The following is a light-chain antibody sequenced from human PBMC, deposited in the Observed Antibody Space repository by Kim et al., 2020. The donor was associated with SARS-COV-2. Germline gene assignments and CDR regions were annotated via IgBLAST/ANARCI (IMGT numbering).Light chain of an antibody. CDR1: KLGDKY. J-gene: IGLJ1*01. Sequence: SYELTQPPSVSVSPGQTASITCSGDKLGDKYACWYQQKPGQSPVLVIYQDSKRPSGIPERFSGSNSGNTATLTISGTQAMDEADYYCQAWDSSTCVFGTGTRSPS. V-gene: IGLV3-1*01. CDR3: QAWDSSTCV. CDR2: QDS.